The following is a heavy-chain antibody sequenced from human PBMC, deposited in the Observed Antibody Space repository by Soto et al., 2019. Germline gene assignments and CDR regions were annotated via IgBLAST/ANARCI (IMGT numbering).Heavy chain of an antibody. V-gene: IGHV1-18*01. Sequence: QVQLAQSANEVKKPGASVRVSCKAAGYTFIRYGIAWVRQAPGQGLEWMGWISPYNDYTVYAQKFQGRVSMTADTSTSTGSMNLRGLKSDDTAVYYCARGGYYDTSWGKLSHYGLDVWGQGTSVSVSS. CDR1: GYTFIRYG. CDR3: ARGGYYDTSWGKLSHYGLDV. J-gene: IGHJ6*02. CDR2: ISPYNDYT. D-gene: IGHD3-16*01.